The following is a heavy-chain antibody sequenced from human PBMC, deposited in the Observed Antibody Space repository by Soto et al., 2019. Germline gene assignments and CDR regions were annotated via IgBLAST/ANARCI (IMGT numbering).Heavy chain of an antibody. D-gene: IGHD5-12*01. CDR3: ASSGSGDSGYDFGVYFFDY. CDR1: GGSISSSSYY. V-gene: IGHV4-39*01. J-gene: IGHJ4*02. CDR2: IYYSGST. Sequence: TSETLSLTCTVSGGSISSSSYYWGWIRQPPGKGLEWIGSIYYSGSTYYNPSLKSRVTISVDTSKNQFSLKLSSVTAADTAVYYCASSGSGDSGYDFGVYFFDYWGQGTLVTV.